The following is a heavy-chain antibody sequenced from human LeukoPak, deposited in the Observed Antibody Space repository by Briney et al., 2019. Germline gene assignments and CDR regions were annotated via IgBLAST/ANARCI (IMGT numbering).Heavy chain of an antibody. CDR1: GFIFSSYA. D-gene: IGHD1-26*01. J-gene: IGHJ3*02. CDR2: ISGRGDIT. CDR3: AQGRGDVGDLSGFDI. Sequence: GGSLTQSCAASGFIFSSYAMSWVRQAPGKGLEWVSGISGRGDITFYADSLKGRFTISRDNSKNTLYLQMTSLGAEDTAVYYCAQGRGDVGDLSGFDIWGKGAKVTVSS. V-gene: IGHV3-23*01.